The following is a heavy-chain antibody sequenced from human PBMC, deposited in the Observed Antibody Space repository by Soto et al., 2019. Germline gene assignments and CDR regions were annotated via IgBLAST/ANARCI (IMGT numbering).Heavy chain of an antibody. CDR2: IYRGGGT. J-gene: IGHJ3*02. CDR1: GLSVSANY. V-gene: IGHV3-53*01. CDR3: ARRDDSEAFDI. Sequence: EIRLVESGGGLIQPGGSLRLICAASGLSVSANYMTWVRQVPGKGLEWLSIIYRGGGTYYADSLRGRAIISRDASKNMVFLQMNTLTVDDVGVYYCARRDDSEAFDIWGRGTVVNVSS. D-gene: IGHD5-18*01.